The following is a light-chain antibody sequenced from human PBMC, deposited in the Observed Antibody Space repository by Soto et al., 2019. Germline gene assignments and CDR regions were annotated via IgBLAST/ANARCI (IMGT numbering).Light chain of an antibody. Sequence: EIVLTQSPGTLSLSPGERATLSCRASQSVSSSYLAWYQQKPGQAPRQLIYGASSRATGIPDRFSGSGSGTDFTPTIARLDPEDFSFYYSHHYPTSFGEGTRVEIK. V-gene: IGKV3-20*01. CDR2: GAS. J-gene: IGKJ4*01. CDR1: QSVSSSY. CDR3: HHYPTS.